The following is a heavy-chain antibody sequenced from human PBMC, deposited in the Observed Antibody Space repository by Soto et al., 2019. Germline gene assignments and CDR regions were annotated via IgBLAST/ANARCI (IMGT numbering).Heavy chain of an antibody. CDR2: IYHSGST. J-gene: IGHJ4*02. V-gene: IGHV4-39*01. CDR3: ARHPKYSSTTSHVDY. Sequence: QLQLQESGPGLVKPSETLSLTCTVSGGSISSSSYYWGWIRQPPGKGLEWIGSIYHSGSTYYNPSLKSRVTISVDTSKNQFSLKLSSVTAADTAVYYCARHPKYSSTTSHVDYWGQGTLVTVSS. CDR1: GGSISSSSYY. D-gene: IGHD6-13*01.